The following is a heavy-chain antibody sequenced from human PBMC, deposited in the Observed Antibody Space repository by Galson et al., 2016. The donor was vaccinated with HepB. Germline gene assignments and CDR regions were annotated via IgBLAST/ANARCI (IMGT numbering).Heavy chain of an antibody. CDR1: GFTFRNHG. J-gene: IGHJ4*02. D-gene: IGHD5-12*01. Sequence: CAASGFTFRNHGMHWVRQAPGKGLDWVAVVSSDGGTTYYADSVKGRFTISRDNSKNTLDLHMTYLTPADTAVYYCAKEASGGPSRYSFDYWGQGSLVTVST. CDR2: VSSDGGTT. V-gene: IGHV3-30*18. CDR3: AKEASGGPSRYSFDY.